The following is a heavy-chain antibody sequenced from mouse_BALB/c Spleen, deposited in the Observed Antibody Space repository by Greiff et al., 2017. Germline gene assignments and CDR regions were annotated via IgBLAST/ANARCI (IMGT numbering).Heavy chain of an antibody. J-gene: IGHJ4*01. CDR2: INPYNGAT. CDR3: ARLGSSDYAMDD. V-gene: IGHV1-20*02. D-gene: IGHD1-1*01. CDR1: GYSFTGYF. Sequence: VQLQQSGPELVKPGASVKISCKASGYSFTGYFMNWVMQSHGKSLEWIGRINPYNGATFYNQKFKGKATLTVDKSSSTAHMELRSLASEDSAVYYCARLGSSDYAMDDWGQGTSVTVSS.